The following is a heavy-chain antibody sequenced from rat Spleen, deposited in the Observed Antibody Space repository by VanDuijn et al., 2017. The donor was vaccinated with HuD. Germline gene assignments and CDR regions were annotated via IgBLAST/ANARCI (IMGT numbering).Heavy chain of an antibody. J-gene: IGHJ2*01. Sequence: QVQLKESGPGLVQPSQTLSLTCTVSGFSLISYGVNWVRQPPGKGLVWMGTIWAGGTTNYNSAVQSRLSISRDTSKSQLFLKVTSLQPEDTGTYYCARHAYGGYEAFDYWGQGVMVTVSS. CDR2: IWAGGTT. D-gene: IGHD1-11*01. CDR3: ARHAYGGYEAFDY. CDR1: GFSLISYG. V-gene: IGHV2-72*01.